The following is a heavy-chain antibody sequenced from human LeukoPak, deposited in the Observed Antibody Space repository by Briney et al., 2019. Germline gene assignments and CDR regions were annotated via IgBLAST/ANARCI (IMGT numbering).Heavy chain of an antibody. CDR2: ISSSSSTI. V-gene: IGHV3-48*01. CDR1: GFTFSSYS. D-gene: IGHD3-10*01. CDR3: ARAARLLWFGESTFDY. Sequence: GGSLRLPCAVSGFTFSSYSMNWVRQAPGKGLEWVSYISSSSSTIYYADSVKGRFTISRDNAKNSLYLQMNSLRAEDTAVYYCARAARLLWFGESTFDYWGQGTLVTVSS. J-gene: IGHJ4*02.